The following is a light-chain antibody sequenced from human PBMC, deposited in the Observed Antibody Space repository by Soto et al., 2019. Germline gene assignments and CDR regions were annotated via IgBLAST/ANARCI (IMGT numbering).Light chain of an antibody. Sequence: QLVLTQPPSVSGAPGQRVTISCTGSSSNIGAGSAVHWYQQLPGTAPKLLIYANNNRPSGVPDRFSGSKSGTSASLAITGLQAEDEADYYCQSYDSSLSGFYVFGTGTKLTVL. CDR1: SSNIGAGSA. V-gene: IGLV1-40*01. J-gene: IGLJ1*01. CDR3: QSYDSSLSGFYV. CDR2: ANN.